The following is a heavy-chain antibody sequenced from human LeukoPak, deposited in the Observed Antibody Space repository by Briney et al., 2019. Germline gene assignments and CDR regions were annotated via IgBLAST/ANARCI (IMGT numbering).Heavy chain of an antibody. Sequence: ASVKVSCKASGYTFTTYYMHWVRQAPGQGLEWMGIINPSGGSTISAQKFQGRVTMTRDMSTSTVYMELGSLRSEDTAVYYCARVAGYSGYTGFDPWGQGTLVTVSS. CDR2: INPSGGST. J-gene: IGHJ5*02. CDR1: GYTFTTYY. V-gene: IGHV1-46*01. CDR3: ARVAGYSGYTGFDP. D-gene: IGHD5-12*01.